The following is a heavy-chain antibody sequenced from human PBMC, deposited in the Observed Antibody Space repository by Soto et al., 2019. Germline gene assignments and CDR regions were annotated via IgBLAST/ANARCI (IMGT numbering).Heavy chain of an antibody. CDR1: GGTFSSYN. CDR3: ARGNHRWLQLWYFDL. V-gene: IGHV1-69*12. J-gene: IGHJ2*01. Sequence: QVQLVQSGAEVKKPGSSVKVSCKPSGGTFSSYNISWVRQAPGQGLEWMGGIIPIFGTANYAQKFQGRVTITADESTSTAYMELSSLRSEDTAVYYCARGNHRWLQLWYFDLWGRGTLVTVSS. D-gene: IGHD5-12*01. CDR2: IIPIFGTA.